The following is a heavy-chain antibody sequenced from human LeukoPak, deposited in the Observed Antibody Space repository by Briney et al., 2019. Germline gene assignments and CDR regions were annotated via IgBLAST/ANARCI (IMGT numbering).Heavy chain of an antibody. J-gene: IGHJ4*02. CDR1: GYSFTSYW. D-gene: IGHD3-16*01. CDR3: ARNDGHQLGF. V-gene: IGHV5-10-1*01. Sequence: GASLKISCMGSGYSFTSYWISWVRQMPGKGLVWRGGIDPSGSYTNYSPSFQGHVTISDDKSISTAYLQWSSLKASDTAMYYCARNDGHQLGFWGQGTMVTVSS. CDR2: IDPSGSYT.